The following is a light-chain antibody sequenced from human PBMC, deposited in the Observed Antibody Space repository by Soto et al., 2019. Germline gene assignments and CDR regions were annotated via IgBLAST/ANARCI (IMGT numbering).Light chain of an antibody. CDR1: QSVSSY. J-gene: IGKJ5*01. CDR2: GAS. V-gene: IGKV3-20*01. CDR3: QQYGSSPRVT. Sequence: EIVMTQSPATLSVSPGERATLSCRASQSVSSYLAWYQQKPGQAPRLLIYGASDRATGIPDRFSGSGSGTDFTLTISRLEPEDFAVYYCQQYGSSPRVTFGQGTRPEIK.